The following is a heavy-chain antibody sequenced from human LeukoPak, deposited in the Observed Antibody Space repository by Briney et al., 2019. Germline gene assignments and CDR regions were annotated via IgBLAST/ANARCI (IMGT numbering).Heavy chain of an antibody. Sequence: PSETLSLTCAVYGGSFSGYYWSWIRQPPGKGLEWIGEINHSGSTNYNPSLKSRVTISVDTSKNQFSLKLSSVTAADTAVYYCARRIAVAGTDYWGQGTLVTASS. V-gene: IGHV4-34*01. CDR3: ARRIAVAGTDY. D-gene: IGHD6-19*01. CDR1: GGSFSGYY. CDR2: INHSGST. J-gene: IGHJ4*02.